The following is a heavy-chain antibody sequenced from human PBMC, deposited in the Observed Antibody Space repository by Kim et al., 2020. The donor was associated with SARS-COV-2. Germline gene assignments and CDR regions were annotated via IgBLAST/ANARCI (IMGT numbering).Heavy chain of an antibody. CDR2: GGNT. D-gene: IGHD4-4*01. CDR3: AKDHSMGS. Sequence: GGNTHYADSVKGRFTISRDNSKNTLYMQINSLRAEDTAIYYCAKDHSMGSWGQGTLVTVSS. J-gene: IGHJ5*01. V-gene: IGHV3-23*01.